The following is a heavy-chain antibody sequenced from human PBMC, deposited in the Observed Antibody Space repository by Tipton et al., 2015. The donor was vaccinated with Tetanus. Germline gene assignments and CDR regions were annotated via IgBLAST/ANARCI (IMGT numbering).Heavy chain of an antibody. CDR2: ISSDGSQK. CDR3: ARDSSMAVTDPILWY. J-gene: IGHJ4*02. D-gene: IGHD2-21*02. CDR1: GFTFSTYG. V-gene: IGHV3-30*03. Sequence: RSLRLSCAASGFTFSTYGMHWVRQAPGKGLEWVAVISSDGSQKVYAQSLQGQFTISRDNSKNTLFLQMITLGPEDTAVYYCARDSSMAVTDPILWYWGQGTLVTVSS.